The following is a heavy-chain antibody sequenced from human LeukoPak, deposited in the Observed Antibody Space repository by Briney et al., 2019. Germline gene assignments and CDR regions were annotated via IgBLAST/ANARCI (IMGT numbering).Heavy chain of an antibody. V-gene: IGHV3-7*03. CDR2: IKTDGSDK. Sequence: PGGSLRLSCAASGFTFRTYWMSWVRQAPGKGLEWVANIKTDGSDKYYVDSVKGRFTITRDNAKNSLSLQMNSLRAEDTAVYYCAKVSGYDSSGYYPWGQGTLVTVSS. J-gene: IGHJ5*02. CDR3: AKVSGYDSSGYYP. CDR1: GFTFRTYW. D-gene: IGHD3-22*01.